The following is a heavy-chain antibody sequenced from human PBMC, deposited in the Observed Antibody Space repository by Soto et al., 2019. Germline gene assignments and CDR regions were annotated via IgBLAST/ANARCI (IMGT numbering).Heavy chain of an antibody. Sequence: GGSLRLWCYASGFSIRDYWMHWVRQAPGEGLVWVSCINGDASSTTYADSVKGRFTISRDDAKNTVYLQMTSLRAEDTAVYFCARDRSYAMEVWGQGTRVTVSS. J-gene: IGHJ6*02. V-gene: IGHV3-74*01. CDR3: ARDRSYAMEV. CDR2: INGDASST. CDR1: GFSIRDYW.